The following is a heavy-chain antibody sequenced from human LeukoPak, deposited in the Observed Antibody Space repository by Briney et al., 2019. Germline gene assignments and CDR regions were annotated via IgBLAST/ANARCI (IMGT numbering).Heavy chain of an antibody. CDR2: ISGSGGAS. Sequence: GGSLRLSCAASGFTFSTYGMSWVRQAPGKGLEWVSGISGSGGASYYADSVKGRFTISRDDSHNTLYLQMNSLRAEDTAVYFCARGGVDYYGSGTYYLMYYFDYWGQGALVTVSS. J-gene: IGHJ4*02. V-gene: IGHV3-23*01. D-gene: IGHD3-10*01. CDR1: GFTFSTYG. CDR3: ARGGVDYYGSGTYYLMYYFDY.